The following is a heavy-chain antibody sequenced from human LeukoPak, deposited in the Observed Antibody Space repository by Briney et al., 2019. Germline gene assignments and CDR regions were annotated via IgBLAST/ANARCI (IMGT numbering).Heavy chain of an antibody. J-gene: IGHJ4*02. Sequence: GGSLRLSCSASGFTFSSYAMHWVRQAPGEGLEYVSAISSNGGSTYYADSVKGRFTISRDNSKNTLYLQMSSLRAEDTAVYYCVKDRDIAAAGLFDYWGQGTLVTVSS. D-gene: IGHD6-13*01. V-gene: IGHV3-64D*06. CDR2: ISSNGGST. CDR3: VKDRDIAAAGLFDY. CDR1: GFTFSSYA.